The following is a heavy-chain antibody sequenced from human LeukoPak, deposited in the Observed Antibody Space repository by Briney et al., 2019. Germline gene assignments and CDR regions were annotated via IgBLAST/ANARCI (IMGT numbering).Heavy chain of an antibody. D-gene: IGHD6-13*01. CDR3: AKEGRIAAGTGDYFDC. J-gene: IGHJ4*02. Sequence: PGGSLRLSCAASGFTFSSYAMSWVRQAPGKGLEGVSGISANGDTTKYADSVKGRFTISRDNSKNTVFLQMNSLRADDTAVYYRAKEGRIAAGTGDYFDCWGQGTLVTVSS. CDR1: GFTFSSYA. CDR2: ISANGDTT. V-gene: IGHV3-23*01.